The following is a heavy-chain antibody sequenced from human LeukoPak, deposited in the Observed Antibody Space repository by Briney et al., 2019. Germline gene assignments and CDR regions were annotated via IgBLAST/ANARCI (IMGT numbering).Heavy chain of an antibody. CDR3: SRYTYGLPIFDY. CDR2: ISGSGGST. J-gene: IGHJ4*02. Sequence: GGSLRLSCAASGFTFSSYAMTWVRQAPGKGLEWVSVISGSGGSTYYADSVKGRFTISRDNSRNTLYLQMNSLRAEDTAVYYCSRYTYGLPIFDYWGQGTLVTVSS. CDR1: GFTFSSYA. D-gene: IGHD5-18*01. V-gene: IGHV3-23*01.